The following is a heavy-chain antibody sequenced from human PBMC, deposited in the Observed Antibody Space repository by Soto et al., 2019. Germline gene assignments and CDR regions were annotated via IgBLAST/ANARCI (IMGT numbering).Heavy chain of an antibody. CDR1: GGSISSGGYY. J-gene: IGHJ4*02. V-gene: IGHV4-31*03. D-gene: IGHD7-27*01. CDR3: ARRPRLGLDFFDY. CDR2: IYYSGST. Sequence: PSETLSLTCTVSGGSISSGGYYWSWIRQHPGKGLEWIGYIYYSGSTYYNPSLKSRVTISVDTSKNQFSLKLSSVTAADTAVYYCARRPRLGLDFFDYWGQGSLVIVSS.